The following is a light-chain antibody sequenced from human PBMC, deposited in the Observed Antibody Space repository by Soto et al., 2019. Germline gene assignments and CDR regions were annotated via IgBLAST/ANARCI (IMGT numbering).Light chain of an antibody. V-gene: IGKV3-20*01. J-gene: IGKJ1*01. Sequence: EIVLTQSPATLTVSPGERATLSCRASQSAGTNLAWYQQKPGQAPRLLIYGASSRATGIPDRFSGSGSGTDFTLTISRLEPEDFAVYYCQQYGSSRTFGQGTKVDIK. CDR2: GAS. CDR1: QSAGTN. CDR3: QQYGSSRT.